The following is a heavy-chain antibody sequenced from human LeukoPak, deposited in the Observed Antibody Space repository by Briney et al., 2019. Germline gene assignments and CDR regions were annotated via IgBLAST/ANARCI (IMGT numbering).Heavy chain of an antibody. CDR2: IRYDGNNK. V-gene: IGHV3-30*02. D-gene: IGHD1-14*01. Sequence: GGSLRLSCTASGFTFSSTGMHWVRQAPGKGLEWVSYIRYDGNNKYYGDSVKGRLTVSRDNSKNTLYLQMNSLRVEDTAVYYCARTYNPGYWGQGTLVTVSS. J-gene: IGHJ4*02. CDR3: ARTYNPGY. CDR1: GFTFSSTG.